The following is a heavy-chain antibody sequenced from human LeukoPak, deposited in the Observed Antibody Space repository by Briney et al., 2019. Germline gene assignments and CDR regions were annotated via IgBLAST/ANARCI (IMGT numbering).Heavy chain of an antibody. CDR2: IYYSGST. V-gene: IGHV4-59*08. CDR3: ARLGYDFWSGFEGSVNWFDP. D-gene: IGHD3-3*01. CDR1: GASISRYY. J-gene: IGHJ5*02. Sequence: SETLSLTCTVSGASISRYYWSWIRQPPGKGLEWIGYIYYSGSTNYSPSLKSRVTISVDTSKNQSSLKLSSVTAAHTAVYYCARLGYDFWSGFEGSVNWFDPWGQGTLVTVSS.